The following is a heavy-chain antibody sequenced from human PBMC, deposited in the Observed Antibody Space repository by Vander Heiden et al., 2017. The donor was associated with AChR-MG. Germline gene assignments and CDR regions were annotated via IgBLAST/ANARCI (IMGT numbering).Heavy chain of an antibody. V-gene: IGHV1-2*02. Sequence: QVHLVQSGAEVKSPGASVKVSCRTSGYTFTAYYIHWVRQAPGQGLQWVGWINPQSGGTNFAQKFQGRVTLTRDTSISTAYMELNGLASDDTAVYYCASPSPGTGDLVLPNWGQGTLVTVSS. CDR1: GYTFTAYY. D-gene: IGHD7-27*01. CDR3: ASPSPGTGDLVLPN. CDR2: INPQSGGT. J-gene: IGHJ4*02.